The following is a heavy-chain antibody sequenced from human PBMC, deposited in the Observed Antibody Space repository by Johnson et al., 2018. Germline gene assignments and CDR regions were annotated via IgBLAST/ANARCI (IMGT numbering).Heavy chain of an antibody. D-gene: IGHD1-26*01. CDR2: ISYDGSNK. Sequence: QVQLVESGGGVVQXGRSLRLXCAASGFTFRSYAMHWVRQAPGKGLEWVAVISYDGSNKSYADSVKGRFTISRDNSKNTLYLQMNSLRAEDTAVYYCARDHSGSYYEYFQHWGQGTLVTVSS. J-gene: IGHJ1*01. CDR1: GFTFRSYA. V-gene: IGHV3-30-3*01. CDR3: ARDHSGSYYEYFQH.